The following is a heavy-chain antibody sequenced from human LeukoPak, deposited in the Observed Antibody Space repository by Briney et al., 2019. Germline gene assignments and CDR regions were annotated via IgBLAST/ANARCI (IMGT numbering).Heavy chain of an antibody. J-gene: IGHJ4*02. CDR1: GFTFSSYG. CDR2: ISYDGSNK. CDR3: AKDRAWFGKPFDY. V-gene: IGHV3-30*18. D-gene: IGHD3-10*01. Sequence: QAGGSLRLSCAASGFTFSSYGMHWVRQAPGKGLEWVAVISYDGSNKYYADSVKGRFTISRDNSKNTLYLQMNSLRAEDTAVYYCAKDRAWFGKPFDYWGREPWSPSPQ.